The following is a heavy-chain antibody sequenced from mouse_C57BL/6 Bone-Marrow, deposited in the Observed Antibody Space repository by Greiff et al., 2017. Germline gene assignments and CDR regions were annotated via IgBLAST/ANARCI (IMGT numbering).Heavy chain of an antibody. J-gene: IGHJ4*01. Sequence: EVQLQESGGGLVKPGGSLKLSCAASGFTFSSYAMSWVRQTPEKRLEWVATISDGGSYTYYPDNVKGRFTISRDNAKNNLYLQMSHLKSEDTAMYYCARDGYYAMDYWGQRTSVTVSS. V-gene: IGHV5-4*01. CDR2: ISDGGSYT. CDR1: GFTFSSYA. CDR3: ARDGYYAMDY.